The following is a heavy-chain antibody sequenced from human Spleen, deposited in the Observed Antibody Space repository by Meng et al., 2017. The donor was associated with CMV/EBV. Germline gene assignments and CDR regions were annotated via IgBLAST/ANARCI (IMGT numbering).Heavy chain of an antibody. Sequence: ASVKVSCKASGYTFTSYGISWVRQAPGQGLEWMGWIHPRTGDTNYAQQFQGRVTLTRDTSINTGYMELTRLTSDDTAVYFCARDNNWGPDYWGQGTLVTVSS. J-gene: IGHJ4*02. CDR2: IHPRTGDT. CDR3: ARDNNWGPDY. D-gene: IGHD7-27*01. CDR1: GYTFTSYG. V-gene: IGHV1-2*02.